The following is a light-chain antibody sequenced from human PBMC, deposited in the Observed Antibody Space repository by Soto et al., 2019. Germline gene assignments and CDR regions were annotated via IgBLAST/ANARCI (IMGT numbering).Light chain of an antibody. J-gene: IGKJ4*01. V-gene: IGKV3-20*01. CDR3: RQYGYSLGLA. CDR1: QSVSSNF. Sequence: EIVLTQSPGTLSLSPGERATLSCRASQSVSSNFLAWYQEKPGQAPRLLIYGASSRATGIPDRFSGSGSGTDFTLTISRLEPEDFAVYYCRQYGYSLGLAFGGGTKVEIK. CDR2: GAS.